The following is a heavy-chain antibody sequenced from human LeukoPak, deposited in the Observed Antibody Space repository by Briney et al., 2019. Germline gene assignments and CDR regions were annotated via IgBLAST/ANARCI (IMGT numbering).Heavy chain of an antibody. CDR3: AKDPSIVGATCFDY. Sequence: GGSLRLSCAASGFTFSSYGMHWVRQAPGKGLEWVAVISFDASNKYYADSVKGRFTISRDNSKNTLYLQMNSLRAEDTAVYYCAKDPSIVGATCFDYWGQGTLVTVSS. V-gene: IGHV3-30*18. CDR1: GFTFSSYG. J-gene: IGHJ4*02. D-gene: IGHD1-26*01. CDR2: ISFDASNK.